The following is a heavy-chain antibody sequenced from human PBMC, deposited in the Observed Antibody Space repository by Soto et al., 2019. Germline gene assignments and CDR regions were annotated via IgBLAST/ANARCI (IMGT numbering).Heavy chain of an antibody. CDR1: GFTFSSYS. V-gene: IGHV3-48*01. D-gene: IGHD3-22*01. CDR3: AKNPGYYYDSTGYHLDY. Sequence: GSLRLSCAASGFTFSSYSMNWVRQAPGKGLEWVSYISSSSSTIYYADSVKGRFTISRDNSKNTLYLQMNSLRAEDTAVYYCAKNPGYYYDSTGYHLDYWGQGTLVTVS. CDR2: ISSSSSTI. J-gene: IGHJ4*02.